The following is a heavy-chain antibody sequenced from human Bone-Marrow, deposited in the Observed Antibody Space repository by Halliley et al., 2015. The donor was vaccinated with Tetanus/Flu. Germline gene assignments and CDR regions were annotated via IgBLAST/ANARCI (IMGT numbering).Heavy chain of an antibody. CDR2: ILPFFGTA. Sequence: QLVQSGAEVKKPGSSVKVSCRASGVTFNSYAITWVRQAPGQGLEWMGGILPFFGTATYAQKFQGRVTITADKSTGTAYMELSSLGSDETAVFYCARVAPDAAMVFWGQGTLVTVSS. D-gene: IGHD5-18*01. V-gene: IGHV1-69*06. J-gene: IGHJ4*02. CDR3: ARVAPDAAMVF. CDR1: GVTFNSYA.